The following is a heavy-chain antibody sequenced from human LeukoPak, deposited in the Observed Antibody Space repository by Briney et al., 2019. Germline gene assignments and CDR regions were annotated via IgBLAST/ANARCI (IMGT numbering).Heavy chain of an antibody. CDR2: IYYSGST. V-gene: IGHV4-59*01. D-gene: IGHD5-12*01. J-gene: IGHJ3*02. CDR3: ARDFGSGYGDAFDI. CDR1: GGSIGSYY. Sequence: SETLSLTCTVSGGSIGSYYWSWIRQPPGKGLEWIGYIYYSGSTNYNPSLKSRVTISVDTSKNQFSLKLSSVTAADTAVYYCARDFGSGYGDAFDIWGQGTMVTVSS.